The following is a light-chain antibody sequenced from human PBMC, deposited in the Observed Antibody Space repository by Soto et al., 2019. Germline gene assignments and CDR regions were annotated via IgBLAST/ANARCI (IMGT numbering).Light chain of an antibody. CDR1: QTIKNY. Sequence: DIQISQSPASLSASVRDSFTITCPASQTIKNYLNWYQQKPGRAPNLLIYSASTLHSGVPSRFSGTKSATDFTLTITSLQPEDFATYYCQQFYSAPITFGQGTRLEIK. CDR2: SAS. CDR3: QQFYSAPIT. J-gene: IGKJ5*01. V-gene: IGKV1-39*01.